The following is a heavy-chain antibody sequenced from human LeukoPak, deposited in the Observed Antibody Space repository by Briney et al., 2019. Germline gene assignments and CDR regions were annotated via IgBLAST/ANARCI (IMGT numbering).Heavy chain of an antibody. CDR3: ARDGGEYGSVLDY. J-gene: IGHJ4*02. CDR2: ISYDGSNK. V-gene: IGHV3-30-3*01. Sequence: GGSLRLSCAASGFTFSSYAMHWVRQAPGKGLEWVAVISYDGSNKYYADSVKGRFTISRDNSKNTLYLQMNSLRAEDTAVYYCARDGGEYGSVLDYWGQGTLVTVSS. CDR1: GFTFSSYA. D-gene: IGHD3-10*01.